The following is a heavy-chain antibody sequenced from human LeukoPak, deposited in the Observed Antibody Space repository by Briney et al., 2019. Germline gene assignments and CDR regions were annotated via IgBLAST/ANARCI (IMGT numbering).Heavy chain of an antibody. CDR2: ISGSGGST. CDR3: AKRLGGIVVVPAARGAFDY. Sequence: GGSLRLSCAASGFTFSSYAMSWVRQAPGKGLEWVSAISGSGGSTYYADSVKGRITISRDNSKNTLYLQMNSLRAEDTAVYYCAKRLGGIVVVPAARGAFDYWGQGTLVTVSS. CDR1: GFTFSSYA. J-gene: IGHJ4*02. V-gene: IGHV3-23*01. D-gene: IGHD2-2*01.